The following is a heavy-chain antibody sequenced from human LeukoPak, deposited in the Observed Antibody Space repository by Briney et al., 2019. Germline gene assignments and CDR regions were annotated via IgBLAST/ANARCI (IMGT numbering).Heavy chain of an antibody. CDR2: IYYSGST. V-gene: IGHV4-30-4*01. J-gene: IGHJ4*02. CDR3: ARGDYDSSGYYYPDFDY. D-gene: IGHD3-22*01. Sequence: SETLSLTRTVSGGSISSGDYYWSWIRQPPGKGLEWIGYIYYSGSTYYNPSLKSRVTISVDTSKNQFSLKLSSVTAADTAVYYCARGDYDSSGYYYPDFDYWGQGTLVTVSS. CDR1: GGSISSGDYY.